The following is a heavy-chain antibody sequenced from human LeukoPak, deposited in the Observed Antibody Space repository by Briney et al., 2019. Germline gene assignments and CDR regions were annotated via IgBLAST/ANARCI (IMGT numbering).Heavy chain of an antibody. D-gene: IGHD1-26*01. Sequence: SETLSLTCTVSGVSISSYYWSWIRQPPGKGLEWIGYIFYSGNTIYNPSLRSRVTISAGTSKNHFSLRLRSVTAADTAVYYCARLAAISGSDYPDDWGQGTLVTVSS. V-gene: IGHV4-59*08. CDR3: ARLAAISGSDYPDD. CDR1: GVSISSYY. CDR2: IFYSGNT. J-gene: IGHJ4*02.